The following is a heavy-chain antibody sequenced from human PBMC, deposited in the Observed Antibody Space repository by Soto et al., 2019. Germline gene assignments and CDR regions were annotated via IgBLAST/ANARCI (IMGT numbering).Heavy chain of an antibody. Sequence: GSLRLSCAASGFTFSSYAMSWVRQAPGKGLEWASAISGSGGSTYYADSVKGRFTISRDNSKNTLYLQMNSLRAEDTAVYYCAKATGYSSGWYGKSPGRPFDYWGQGTLVTVSS. D-gene: IGHD6-19*01. CDR1: GFTFSSYA. CDR2: ISGSGGST. CDR3: AKATGYSSGWYGKSPGRPFDY. V-gene: IGHV3-23*01. J-gene: IGHJ4*02.